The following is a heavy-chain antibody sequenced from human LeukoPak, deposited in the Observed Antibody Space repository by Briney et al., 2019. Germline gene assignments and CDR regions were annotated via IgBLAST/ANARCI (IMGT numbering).Heavy chain of an antibody. CDR2: ISGDNSNT. CDR3: ARVRFLLWNYITFDI. Sequence: ASVKVSCKASGYTLATYGFSWVRQAPGQGLEWMGWISGDNSNTNYAQRFQGRVTMTTDTSTSTAYMELRSLRSDDTAVYYCARVRFLLWNYITFDIWGQGTMVTVSS. D-gene: IGHD1-7*01. CDR1: GYTLATYG. J-gene: IGHJ3*02. V-gene: IGHV1-18*01.